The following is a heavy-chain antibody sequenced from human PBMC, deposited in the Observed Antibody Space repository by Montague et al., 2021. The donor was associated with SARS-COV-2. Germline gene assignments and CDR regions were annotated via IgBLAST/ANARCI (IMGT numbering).Heavy chain of an antibody. CDR3: AKELALAGQYYSYGMDV. CDR2: IKEDGSEK. V-gene: IGHV3-7*03. D-gene: IGHD6-19*01. Sequence: SLRLSCAASGFTFSTYWMSWVRQAPGKGLEWVGNIKEDGSEKFYVDSVKGRFTISRDNSKNMLYLQMNSLRAEDTAVYYCAKELALAGQYYSYGMDVWGQGTTVTVSS. J-gene: IGHJ6*02. CDR1: GFTFSTYW.